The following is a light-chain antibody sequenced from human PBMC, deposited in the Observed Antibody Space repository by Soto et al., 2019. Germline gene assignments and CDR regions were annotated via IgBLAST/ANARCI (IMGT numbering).Light chain of an antibody. CDR2: DAS. V-gene: IGKV1-5*01. Sequence: DIQMTQSPSTLSASVVDRVTITCRASQSISSWLAWYQQKPGKAPKILIYDASSLESGVPSRFSGSGSGTEFTLTISSLQPDDFATYYCQQYSVYWTFGQGTKVDIK. CDR1: QSISSW. J-gene: IGKJ1*01. CDR3: QQYSVYWT.